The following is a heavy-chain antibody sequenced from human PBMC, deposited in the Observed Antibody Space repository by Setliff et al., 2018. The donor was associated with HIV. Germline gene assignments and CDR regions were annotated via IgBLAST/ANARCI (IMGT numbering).Heavy chain of an antibody. D-gene: IGHD3-16*01. V-gene: IGHV3-7*03. CDR3: ARDLGIGGAFNI. J-gene: IGHJ3*02. CDR1: GFTFSSYW. Sequence: PGGSLRLSCVASGFTFSSYWMTWVRQAPGKGLEWVANIKQDGSEKYYVDSVKGRFTISRDNAKNSLYLQMNSLRAEDSAVYYCARDLGIGGAFNIWGQGTMVTVSS. CDR2: IKQDGSEK.